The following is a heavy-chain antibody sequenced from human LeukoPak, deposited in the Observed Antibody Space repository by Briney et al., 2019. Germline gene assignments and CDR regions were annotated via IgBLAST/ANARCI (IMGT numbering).Heavy chain of an antibody. D-gene: IGHD6-19*01. Sequence: SETLSLTCTVSGGSFSTYYWGWIRQPPGKGLEWIGSIYYSGTTYYNPSLKSRVTISVDTSRNQFSLKLSSVTAADTAVYYCARRSIAVAAWFDPWGQGTLVTVSS. J-gene: IGHJ5*02. CDR3: ARRSIAVAAWFDP. CDR1: GGSFSTYY. V-gene: IGHV4-39*01. CDR2: IYYSGTT.